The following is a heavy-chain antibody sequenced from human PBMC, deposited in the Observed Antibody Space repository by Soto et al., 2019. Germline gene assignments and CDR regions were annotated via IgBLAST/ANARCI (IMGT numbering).Heavy chain of an antibody. D-gene: IGHD2-2*03. CDR1: GFTLSSYN. Sequence: EVQLMESGGGLVQPGGSLRLSCAASGFTLSSYNMNWVRQAPGKGLEWVSFISGVNSDVFYADSVKGRFTISRDNGMDALLAVMNRLRLVATGVYCFKAVQKPPKVGLTIFDYLGQRTLVTVSS. J-gene: IGHJ4*02. CDR2: ISGVNSDV. CDR3: KAVQKPPKVGLTIFDY. V-gene: IGHV3-48*01.